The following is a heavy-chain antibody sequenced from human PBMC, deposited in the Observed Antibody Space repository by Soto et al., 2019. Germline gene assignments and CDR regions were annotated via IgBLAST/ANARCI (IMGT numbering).Heavy chain of an antibody. D-gene: IGHD3-16*01. CDR2: VSYDGSDT. CDR1: GFTFRSHG. J-gene: IGHJ4*02. V-gene: IGHV3-30*18. CDR3: AKDFGINWYYFDG. Sequence: LRLSCAASGFTFRSHGMHWVRQAPGRGLEWLSLVSYDGSDTYYADSVKGRFTISRDNSKNMLYLQMNSLGPEDTAVYYCAKDFGINWYYFDGWGQGTLVTVSS.